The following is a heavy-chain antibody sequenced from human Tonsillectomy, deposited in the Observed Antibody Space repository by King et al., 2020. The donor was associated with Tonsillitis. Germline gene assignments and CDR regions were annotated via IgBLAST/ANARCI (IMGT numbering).Heavy chain of an antibody. CDR1: GFTFSRYW. D-gene: IGHD3-22*01. CDR3: ARDTYYESSGFDY. Sequence: VQLVESGGGLVQPGGSLRLSCAASGFTFSRYWMTWVRQAPGKGLEWVANIKEDGTAKYYMDSVTGRFTISRDNARNSLFLQMNSLRAEGTAVYYCARDTYYESSGFDYWGQGILVTVSS. CDR2: IKEDGTAK. V-gene: IGHV3-7*01. J-gene: IGHJ4*02.